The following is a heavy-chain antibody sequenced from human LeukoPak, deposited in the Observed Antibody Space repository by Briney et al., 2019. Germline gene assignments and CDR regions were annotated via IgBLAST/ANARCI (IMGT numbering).Heavy chain of an antibody. Sequence: GGSLRLSCAASGFTVSSNYMSWVRQAPGKGLEWVSVIYSGGSTYYADSVKGRFTISRDNSKNTLYLQMNSLRAEDTAVYYCARVAYYYDSSGYYYFDYWGQGTLVTVSS. CDR3: ARVAYYYDSSGYYYFDY. J-gene: IGHJ4*02. D-gene: IGHD3-22*01. CDR2: IYSGGST. CDR1: GFTVSSNY. V-gene: IGHV3-53*01.